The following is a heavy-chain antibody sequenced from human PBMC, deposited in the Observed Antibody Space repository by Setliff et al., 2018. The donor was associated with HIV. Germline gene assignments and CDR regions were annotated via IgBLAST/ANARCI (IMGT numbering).Heavy chain of an antibody. CDR1: GGSFSGYS. CDR2: INHSGGT. CDR3: ARGWGHDGFDF. J-gene: IGHJ3*01. Sequence: SETLSLTCAVYGGSFSGYSWTWIRQPPGKGLEWIGEINHSGGTNYNPSLKSRVTMSIDTSKNQFSLNVSSVTAADTAVYYCARGWGHDGFDFWGQGKMVTVSS. D-gene: IGHD7-27*01. V-gene: IGHV4-34*01.